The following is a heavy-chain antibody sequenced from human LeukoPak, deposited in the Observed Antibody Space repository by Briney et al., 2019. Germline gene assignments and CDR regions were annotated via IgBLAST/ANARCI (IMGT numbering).Heavy chain of an antibody. Sequence: PSETLSLTCTVSGGSISSGDYYWSWIRQPPGKGLEWIGYIYYSGSTYYNPSLKSRVTISVDTSKNQFSLKLSSVTAADTAVYYCARDLYYYGSGGYYYYGMDVWGKGTTVTVSS. D-gene: IGHD3-10*01. J-gene: IGHJ6*04. CDR1: GGSISSGDYY. CDR3: ARDLYYYGSGGYYYYGMDV. CDR2: IYYSGST. V-gene: IGHV4-30-4*01.